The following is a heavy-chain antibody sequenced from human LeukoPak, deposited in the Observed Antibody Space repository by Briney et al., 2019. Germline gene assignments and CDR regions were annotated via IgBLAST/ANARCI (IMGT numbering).Heavy chain of an antibody. V-gene: IGHV3-23*01. CDR1: GFTFSSYE. J-gene: IGHJ4*02. Sequence: GGSLRLSCAASGFTFSSYEMNWVRQAPGKGLEWVSAISGSGGSTYYADSVKGRFTISRDNSKNTLYLQMNSLRAEDTAVYYCVQDWAWGAFGYWGQGTLVTVSS. CDR2: ISGSGGST. CDR3: VQDWAWGAFGY. D-gene: IGHD7-27*01.